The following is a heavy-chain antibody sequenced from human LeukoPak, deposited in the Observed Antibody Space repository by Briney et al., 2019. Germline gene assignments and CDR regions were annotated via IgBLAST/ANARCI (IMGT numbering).Heavy chain of an antibody. CDR1: GGSVSSYH. Sequence: PSETLSLTCTVSGGSVSSYHWSWIRQPPGKGLEWIAYIHYTGTTNYDPSLKSRVTISLDTAKKQFSLILTSVTSADTAVYFCARLKAVTGTCDYFDYWGQGTLVTVSS. J-gene: IGHJ4*02. CDR2: IHYTGTT. D-gene: IGHD6-19*01. V-gene: IGHV4-59*02. CDR3: ARLKAVTGTCDYFDY.